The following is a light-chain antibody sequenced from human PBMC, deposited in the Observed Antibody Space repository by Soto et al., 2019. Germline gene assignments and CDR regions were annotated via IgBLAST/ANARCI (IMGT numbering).Light chain of an antibody. CDR2: GAS. J-gene: IGKJ1*01. V-gene: IGKV3-20*01. Sequence: EIVLTQSPGILSLSPGERATLSFRASQSVSNDFLAWYQQKPGQAPRLLIYGASSRATGIPDRFSGSGSGTDFTLTISRLEPEDFATYYCQQYNNYPWTFGQGTKVDIK. CDR3: QQYNNYPWT. CDR1: QSVSNDF.